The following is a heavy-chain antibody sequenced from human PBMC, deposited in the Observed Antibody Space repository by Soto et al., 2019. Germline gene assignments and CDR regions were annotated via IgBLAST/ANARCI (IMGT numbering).Heavy chain of an antibody. Sequence: EVQLVESRGGLVQPGRSLRLACAASGFTFDDYAMHWVRQAPGKGLEWVSGISWNSGSIGYADSVKGRFTISRDNAKNSLYLQMNSLRAEDTALYYCAKCSCGSCYEPDAFDIWGQGTMVTVSS. CDR1: GFTFDDYA. CDR3: AKCSCGSCYEPDAFDI. J-gene: IGHJ3*02. D-gene: IGHD2-15*01. V-gene: IGHV3-9*01. CDR2: ISWNSGSI.